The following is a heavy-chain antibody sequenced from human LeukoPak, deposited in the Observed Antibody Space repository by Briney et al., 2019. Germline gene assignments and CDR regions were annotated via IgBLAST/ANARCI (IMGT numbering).Heavy chain of an antibody. Sequence: PSXXLSLTCAVYGGSFSGYYWSWIRQPPGKGLEWIGEINHSGSTNYNPSLKSRAVISVDTSRNQFSLKLTSVTAADTAVYYCARGTLGGRYDAFDIWGQGTMVTVSS. V-gene: IGHV4-34*01. CDR2: INHSGST. J-gene: IGHJ3*02. CDR1: GGSFSGYY. CDR3: ARGTLGGRYDAFDI. D-gene: IGHD3-9*01.